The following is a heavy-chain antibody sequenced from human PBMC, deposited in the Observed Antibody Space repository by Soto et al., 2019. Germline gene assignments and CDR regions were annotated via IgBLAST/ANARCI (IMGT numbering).Heavy chain of an antibody. CDR3: ATRRGAMIDY. J-gene: IGHJ4*02. D-gene: IGHD3-10*01. CDR2: IYYSGTT. CDR1: GDSISRSRYY. V-gene: IGHV4-39*07. Sequence: QLQLQESGPGLLKPSETLSLTCTVSGDSISRSRYYGGWIRQPPGGGLEWIATIYYSGTTYYNPSLQCRVSISVDTPKSQFSLNLTSVTAADTAVYYCATRRGAMIDYWGQGTLVTVSS.